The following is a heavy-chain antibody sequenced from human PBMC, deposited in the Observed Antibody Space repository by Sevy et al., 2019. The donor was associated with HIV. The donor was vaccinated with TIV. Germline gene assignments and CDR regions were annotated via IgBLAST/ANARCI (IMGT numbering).Heavy chain of an antibody. CDR3: ARVATIDFYYYYGMDV. J-gene: IGHJ6*02. CDR2: IIPIFGTA. V-gene: IGHV1-69*13. CDR1: GGTFSSYA. Sequence: ASVKVSCKASGGTFSSYAISWVRQAPGQGLEWMGGIIPIFGTANYAQKFQGRVTITADESTSTAYMELGSLRSEDTAVYYCARVATIDFYYYYGMDVWGQGTTVTVSS. D-gene: IGHD5-12*01.